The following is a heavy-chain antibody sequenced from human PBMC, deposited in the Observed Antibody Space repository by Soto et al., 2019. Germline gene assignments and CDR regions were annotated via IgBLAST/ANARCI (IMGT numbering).Heavy chain of an antibody. D-gene: IGHD5-12*01. CDR1: GFTFSDYT. J-gene: IGHJ4*02. Sequence: EVQLVESGGGLVQPGRSLRLSCTASGFTFSDYTMSWFRQAPGKGLEWVGLIRSKAYGGTTEHAAAVKGRFTISTDDSKSSAYLQMNSLKAEDTAVYHCTRDGRYSGYPPPAFWGQGTLVTVSS. V-gene: IGHV3-49*03. CDR2: IRSKAYGGTT. CDR3: TRDGRYSGYPPPAF.